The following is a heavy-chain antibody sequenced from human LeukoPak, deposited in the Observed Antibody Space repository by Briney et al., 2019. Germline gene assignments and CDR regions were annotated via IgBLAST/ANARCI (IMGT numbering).Heavy chain of an antibody. V-gene: IGHV3-23*01. Sequence: PGGSLRLSCAASGFTFSSYAMSWVRQAPGKGLEWVSAISGSGAVTHYADSVRGRFTISRDNSRSTLYLQMNSLRADDTATYYCARDPAPSRTNWFDPWGQGTLVTVSS. D-gene: IGHD1-14*01. CDR1: GFTFSSYA. CDR3: ARDPAPSRTNWFDP. J-gene: IGHJ5*02. CDR2: ISGSGAVT.